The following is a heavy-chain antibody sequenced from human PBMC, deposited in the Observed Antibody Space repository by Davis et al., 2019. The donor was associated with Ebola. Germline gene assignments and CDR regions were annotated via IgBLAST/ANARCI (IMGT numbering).Heavy chain of an antibody. V-gene: IGHV3-21*01. CDR2: ISSSSSYI. D-gene: IGHD3-10*01. CDR3: ARLSGSRDY. CDR1: GFTFSSYS. Sequence: GESLKISCAASGFTFSSYSMNWVRQAPGKGLEWVSSISSSSSYIYYADSVKGRFTISRDNAKNSLYLQMNSLRAEDTAVYYCARLSGSRDYWGQGTLVTVSS. J-gene: IGHJ4*02.